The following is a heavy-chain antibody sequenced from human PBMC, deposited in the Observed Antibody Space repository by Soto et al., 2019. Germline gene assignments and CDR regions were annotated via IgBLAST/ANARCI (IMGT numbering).Heavy chain of an antibody. CDR3: ACSGFSIAAAGLYYFDY. D-gene: IGHD6-13*01. CDR2: IYYSGST. V-gene: IGHV4-31*03. Sequence: SETLYLTCTVSGGSISSGGYYWSWIRQHPGKGLEWIGYIYYSGSTYYNPSLKSRVTISVDTSKNQFSLKLSSVTAADTAVYYCACSGFSIAAAGLYYFDYWGQGTLVTVSS. CDR1: GGSISSGGYY. J-gene: IGHJ4*02.